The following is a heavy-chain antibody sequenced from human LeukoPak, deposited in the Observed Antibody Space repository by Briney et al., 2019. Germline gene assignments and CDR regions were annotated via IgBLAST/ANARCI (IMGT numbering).Heavy chain of an antibody. CDR2: IKQDGSEK. V-gene: IGHV3-7*03. CDR1: GFTFSNYW. D-gene: IGHD1-26*01. Sequence: GGSLRLSCAASGFTFSNYWMSWVRQAPGKGLEWVANIKQDGSEKYYMDFVKGRFTISRDNAKNSLYLQMNSLRAEDTAVYYCARYSGSYEVNYYYYYGMDVWGQGTTVTVSS. J-gene: IGHJ6*02. CDR3: ARYSGSYEVNYYYYYGMDV.